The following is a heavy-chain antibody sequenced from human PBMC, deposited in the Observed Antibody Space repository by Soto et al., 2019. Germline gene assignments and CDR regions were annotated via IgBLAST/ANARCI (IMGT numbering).Heavy chain of an antibody. V-gene: IGHV4-30-4*01. CDR2: IYYSGST. D-gene: IGHD3-22*01. J-gene: IGHJ4*02. CDR3: VRIPLGYDSSGYYFSRDY. CDR1: GGSISSGDYY. Sequence: QVQLQESGPGLVKPSQTLSLTCTVSGGSISSGDYYWSWIRQPPGKGLEWIGYIYYSGSTYYNPSLKSRVTISVDTSKNQFSLKLSSVTAADTAVYYCVRIPLGYDSSGYYFSRDYWGQGTLVTVSS.